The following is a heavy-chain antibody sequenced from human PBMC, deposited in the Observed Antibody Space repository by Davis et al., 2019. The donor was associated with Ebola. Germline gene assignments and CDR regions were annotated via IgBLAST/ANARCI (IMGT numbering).Heavy chain of an antibody. Sequence: GGSLRLSCKGFGYSFTNYWTVWVRQMPGKGLECMGIIFPGDSDTRYSPSFQGQVTISADKSINTAYLQWSSLKASDTAMYYCARGTDGYNPGGYFDSWGQGTLVTVSS. CDR1: GYSFTNYW. D-gene: IGHD5-24*01. V-gene: IGHV5-51*01. J-gene: IGHJ4*02. CDR3: ARGTDGYNPGGYFDS. CDR2: IFPGDSDT.